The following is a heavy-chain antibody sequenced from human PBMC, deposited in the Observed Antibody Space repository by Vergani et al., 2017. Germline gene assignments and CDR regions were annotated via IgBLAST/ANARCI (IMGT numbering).Heavy chain of an antibody. CDR2: IYYSGST. D-gene: IGHD4-17*01. V-gene: IGHV4-59*08. J-gene: IGHJ4*02. Sequence: QVQLQESGPGLVKPSETLSLTCTVSGGSISSYYWSWIRQPPGKGLEWIGYIYYSGSTNYNPSLKSLVTISVDTSKNQFSRKLSSVTAADTAVYYCARSHLYGDYPNDYWGQGTLVTVSS. CDR3: ARSHLYGDYPNDY. CDR1: GGSISSYY.